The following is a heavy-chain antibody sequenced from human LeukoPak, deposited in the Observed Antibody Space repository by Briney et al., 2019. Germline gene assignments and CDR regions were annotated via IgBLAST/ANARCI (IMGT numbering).Heavy chain of an antibody. V-gene: IGHV3-74*01. CDR1: DFTFSTYW. J-gene: IGHJ4*02. D-gene: IGHD1-14*01. Sequence: GGSLRLSCAGSDFTFSTYWMHWVRQAPGKGLVWVSRISTDGISRTYADSVKGRFTISRDNSKNTLYLQMNSLRAEDTAVYYCARDYNLDYWGQGTLVTVSS. CDR2: ISTDGISR. CDR3: ARDYNLDY.